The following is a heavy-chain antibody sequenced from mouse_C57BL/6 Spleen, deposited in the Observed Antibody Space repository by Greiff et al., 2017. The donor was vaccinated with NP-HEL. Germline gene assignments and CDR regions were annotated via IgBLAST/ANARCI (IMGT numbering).Heavy chain of an antibody. J-gene: IGHJ4*01. CDR1: GYTFTSYD. CDR2: IYPRDGST. Sequence: QVQLQQSGPELVKPGASVKLSCKASGYTFTSYDINWVKQRPGQGLEWIGWIYPRDGSTKYNEKFKGKATMTADTSSSTAYMELHSLTSEDSAVYFCARSLWDGGPYYAMDDRGQGASVTFAS. V-gene: IGHV1-85*01. D-gene: IGHD4-1*01. CDR3: ARSLWDGGPYYAMDD.